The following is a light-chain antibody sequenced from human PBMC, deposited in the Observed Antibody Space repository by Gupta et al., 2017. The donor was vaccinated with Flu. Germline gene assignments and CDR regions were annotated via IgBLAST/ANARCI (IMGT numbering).Light chain of an antibody. V-gene: IGKV4-1*01. CDR1: QSLLSRSNNKNY. J-gene: IGKJ1*01. CDR3: QQYFNSLWT. CDR2: WAF. Sequence: VLTQVPGSLAVALGASAGHNCKSSQSLLSRSNNKNYVAWYQQKPGQPPKLLISWAFTRESGVPDRFSGSGSGTDFTLTIGSLQAEDVAIYYCQQYFNSLWTFGQGTKVEI.